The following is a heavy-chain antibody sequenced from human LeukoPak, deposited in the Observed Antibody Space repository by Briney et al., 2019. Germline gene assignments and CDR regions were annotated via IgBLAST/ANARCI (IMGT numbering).Heavy chain of an antibody. J-gene: IGHJ4*02. Sequence: GASVKVSCKASGYTFTSYAISWVRQAPGQGLEWMGRIIPILGIANYAQKFQGRVTITADKSTSTAYMELSSLRSEDTAVYYCATYYYDSSGYYYGGNYFDYWGQGTLVTVSS. V-gene: IGHV1-69*04. CDR2: IIPILGIA. CDR3: ATYYYDSSGYYYGGNYFDY. CDR1: GYTFTSYA. D-gene: IGHD3-22*01.